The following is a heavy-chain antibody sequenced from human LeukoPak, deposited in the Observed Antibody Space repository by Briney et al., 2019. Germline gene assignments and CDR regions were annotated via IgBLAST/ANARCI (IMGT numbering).Heavy chain of an antibody. Sequence: SETLSLTCTVSRGSINSSNHYWGWIRQSPEKGLEWIGCISYSGSTYYNPSLQSRVTISVDTSKNQFSLTLSSVTAADTAVFYCARHAFSPYGAGKYWGQGTPDTVSS. D-gene: IGHD3-10*01. V-gene: IGHV4-39*01. J-gene: IGHJ4*02. CDR3: ARHAFSPYGAGKY. CDR1: RGSINSSNHY. CDR2: ISYSGST.